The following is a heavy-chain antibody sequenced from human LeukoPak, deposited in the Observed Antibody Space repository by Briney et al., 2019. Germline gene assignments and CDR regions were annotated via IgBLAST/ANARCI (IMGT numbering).Heavy chain of an antibody. J-gene: IGHJ1*01. CDR2: INPNSGGT. Sequence: ASVKVSCKASGYTFTGYYMHWVRQAPGQGLEWMGWINPNSGGTNYAQKFQGRVTMTRDTSISTAYMELSRLRSDDTAVYYCAREDLYYYDSSGSEYFQHWGQGTLVTVSS. V-gene: IGHV1-2*02. CDR3: AREDLYYYDSSGSEYFQH. CDR1: GYTFTGYY. D-gene: IGHD3-22*01.